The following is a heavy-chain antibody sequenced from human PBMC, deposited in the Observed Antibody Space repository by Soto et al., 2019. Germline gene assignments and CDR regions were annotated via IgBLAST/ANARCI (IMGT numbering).Heavy chain of an antibody. J-gene: IGHJ4*02. CDR1: GFTFSSYA. V-gene: IGHV3-23*01. Sequence: EVQLLESGGGLVQPGGSLRLSCAASGFTFSSYAMSWVRQAPGKGLEWVSAISGSGGSTYYADSVKGRFTISRDNSKNTLYLQMNSLRAEDTAVYYCAKDAPYYDFWSGYPDYWGQGTLVTVSS. CDR3: AKDAPYYDFWSGYPDY. CDR2: ISGSGGST. D-gene: IGHD3-3*01.